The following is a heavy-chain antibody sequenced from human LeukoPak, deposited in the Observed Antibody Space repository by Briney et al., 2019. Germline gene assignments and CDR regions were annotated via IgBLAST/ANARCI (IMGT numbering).Heavy chain of an antibody. D-gene: IGHD1-26*01. CDR2: ISSTGSTI. Sequence: GGSLRLSCAASGFTFSSYEMNWVRQAPGKGLEWVSYISSTGSTIYYADSVKGRFTISRDNAKNSLYLQMNSLRAEDTAVYYCARDRLVGSTTPLYWGQGTPVIVSS. CDR3: ARDRLVGSTTPLY. CDR1: GFTFSSYE. V-gene: IGHV3-48*03. J-gene: IGHJ4*02.